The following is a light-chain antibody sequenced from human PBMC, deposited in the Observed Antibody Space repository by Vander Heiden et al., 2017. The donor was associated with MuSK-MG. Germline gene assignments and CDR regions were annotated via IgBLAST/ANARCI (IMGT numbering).Light chain of an antibody. CDR1: QSISSY. CDR2: SAS. Sequence: DIQLTQSPSSLSASVGDRVTITCRASQSISSYLNWYQQRPGKAPKLLIYSASSLQSGVPSRFSGSGYGTDFTLTISSLQPEDFAPYYCQQTDSYPPYTFGQGTKLEIK. V-gene: IGKV1-39*01. CDR3: QQTDSYPPYT. J-gene: IGKJ2*01.